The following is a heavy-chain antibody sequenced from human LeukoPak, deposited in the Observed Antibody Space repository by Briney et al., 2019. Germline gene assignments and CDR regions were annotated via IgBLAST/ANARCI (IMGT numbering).Heavy chain of an antibody. Sequence: GRSLRLSCAASGFTFSSYAMHWVRQAPGKGLEWVAVISYDGSNKFYADSVKGRFTISRGNSKNTLYLQMNSLRAEDSAVYYCAREGPGIAAAGDHPSMDVWGQGTTVTVSS. CDR2: ISYDGSNK. V-gene: IGHV3-30-3*01. CDR3: AREGPGIAAAGDHPSMDV. J-gene: IGHJ6*02. CDR1: GFTFSSYA. D-gene: IGHD6-13*01.